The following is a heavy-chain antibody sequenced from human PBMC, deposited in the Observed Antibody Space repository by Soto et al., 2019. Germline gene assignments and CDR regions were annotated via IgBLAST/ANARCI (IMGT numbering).Heavy chain of an antibody. J-gene: IGHJ4*02. D-gene: IGHD5-12*01. CDR3: VKGGWLDY. Sequence: EVHLLESGGGWVQPGGSLRLSCAASEFTFNIFDMSWVRQAPGKGLEWVSMISDSGDRTYYAGSVRGRFTMSRDNSKNTVYLQMDSLRAEDTAISYCVKGGWLDYWGQGTLVTVSS. CDR2: ISDSGDRT. CDR1: EFTFNIFD. V-gene: IGHV3-23*01.